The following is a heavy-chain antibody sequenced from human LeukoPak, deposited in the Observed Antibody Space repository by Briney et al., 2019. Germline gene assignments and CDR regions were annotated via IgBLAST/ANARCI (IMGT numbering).Heavy chain of an antibody. D-gene: IGHD1-26*01. CDR1: GFTCSSCW. J-gene: IGHJ5*02. V-gene: IGHV3-7*01. CDR2: IKQDGSEE. CDR3: AREYEGGSFKNWFDP. Sequence: GGSLRLSCAACGFTCSSCWMIWVREAPGKGMEGRSNIKQDGSEEYYVDSVKGRFTISRDNAKNSLYMQMNRLRAEDTAVYYCAREYEGGSFKNWFDPWGQGTLVTVSS.